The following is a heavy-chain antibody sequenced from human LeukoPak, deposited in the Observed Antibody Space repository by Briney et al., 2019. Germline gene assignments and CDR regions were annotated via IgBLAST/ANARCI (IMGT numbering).Heavy chain of an antibody. CDR1: GFTFSSYA. J-gene: IGHJ4*02. Sequence: PGAPLRLSCAASGFTFSSYAMSWVRQAPGKGLEWVSAISGSGGSTYCADSVKGRFTISRDNSKNTLYLQMNSLRAEDTAVYYCAKAVGATLKALFDYWGQGTLVTVSS. CDR2: ISGSGGST. D-gene: IGHD1-26*01. CDR3: AKAVGATLKALFDY. V-gene: IGHV3-23*01.